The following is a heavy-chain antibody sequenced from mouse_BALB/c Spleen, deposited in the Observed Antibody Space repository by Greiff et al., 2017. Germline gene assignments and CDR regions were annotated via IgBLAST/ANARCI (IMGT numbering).Heavy chain of an antibody. CDR1: GYSITSDYA. J-gene: IGHJ4*01. D-gene: IGHD2-1*01. CDR3: ARHYGNYEVYAMDY. Sequence: EVKLMESGPGLVKPSQSLSLTCTVTGYSITSDYAWNWIRQFPGNKLEWMGYISYSGSTSYNPSLKSRISITRDTSKNQFFLQLNSVTTEDTATYYCARHYGNYEVYAMDYWGQGTSVTVSS. CDR2: ISYSGST. V-gene: IGHV3-2*02.